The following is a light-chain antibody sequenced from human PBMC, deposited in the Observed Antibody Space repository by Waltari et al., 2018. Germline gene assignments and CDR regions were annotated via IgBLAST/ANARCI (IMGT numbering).Light chain of an antibody. Sequence: EIVMTQSPAPLSVSPGERANLPCRASQSVSSNLDWYQQKPGQAPRLLIYGASTRATGIPARFSGSGSGTEFTLTISSLQSEDFAVYYCQQYNNWPPWTFGQGTKVEIK. CDR1: QSVSSN. V-gene: IGKV3-15*01. CDR2: GAS. CDR3: QQYNNWPPWT. J-gene: IGKJ1*01.